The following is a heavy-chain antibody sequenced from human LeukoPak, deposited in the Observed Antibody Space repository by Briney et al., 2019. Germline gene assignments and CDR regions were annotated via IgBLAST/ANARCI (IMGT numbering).Heavy chain of an antibody. J-gene: IGHJ5*02. V-gene: IGHV4-59*01. CDR3: ARVSGDYVINWFDP. CDR1: GGSISSYY. CDR2: IYYSGST. Sequence: SETLSLTCTVSGGSISSYYWSWIRQPPGKGLEWIGYIYYSGSTNYNPSLKSRVTISVDTSKNQFSLKLSSVTAADTAVYYCARVSGDYVINWFDPWGQGTPVTVSS. D-gene: IGHD4-17*01.